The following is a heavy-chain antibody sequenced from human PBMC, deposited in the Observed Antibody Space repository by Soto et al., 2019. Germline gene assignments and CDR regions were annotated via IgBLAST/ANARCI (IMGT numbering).Heavy chain of an antibody. CDR2: INPSGGST. V-gene: IGHV1-46*01. D-gene: IGHD3-16*02. Sequence: ASVKVSCQASGYTFTSYYMHWVRQAPGQGLEWMGIINPSGGSTSYAQKFQGRVTMTRDTSTSTVYMELSSLRSEDTAVYYCARGAHYDYVWGSYRFPSGFDYWGQGTLVTVSS. CDR1: GYTFTSYY. J-gene: IGHJ4*02. CDR3: ARGAHYDYVWGSYRFPSGFDY.